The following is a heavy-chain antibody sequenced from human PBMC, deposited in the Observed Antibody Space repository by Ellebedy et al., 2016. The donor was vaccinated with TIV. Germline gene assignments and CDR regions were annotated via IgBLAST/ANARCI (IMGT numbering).Heavy chain of an antibody. Sequence: GESLKISCATSGFTFTSHSLTWVRQAPGKGLEWISAISGSGPPTNYADTVKGRFTISRDNSKNTLYLQMNSLRAEDTAVYYCAKDGRDNGVFVLGTQFDDWGQGTLVTVSS. V-gene: IGHV3-23*01. D-gene: IGHD3-16*01. CDR1: GFTFTSHS. CDR2: ISGSGPPT. CDR3: AKDGRDNGVFVLGTQFDD. J-gene: IGHJ4*02.